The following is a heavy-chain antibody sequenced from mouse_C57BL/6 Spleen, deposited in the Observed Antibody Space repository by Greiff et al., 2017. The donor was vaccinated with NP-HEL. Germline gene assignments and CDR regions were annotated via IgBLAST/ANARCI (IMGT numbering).Heavy chain of an antibody. D-gene: IGHD3-2*02. CDR3: ARRRLRAMDY. CDR2: INPNNGGT. CDR1: GYTFTDYY. J-gene: IGHJ4*01. Sequence: VVEPGASVKISCKASGYTFTDYYMNWVKQSHGKSLEWIGDINPNNGGTSYNQKFKGKATLTVDKSSSTAYMELRSLTSEDSAVYYCARRRLRAMDYWGQGTSVTVSS. V-gene: IGHV1-26*01.